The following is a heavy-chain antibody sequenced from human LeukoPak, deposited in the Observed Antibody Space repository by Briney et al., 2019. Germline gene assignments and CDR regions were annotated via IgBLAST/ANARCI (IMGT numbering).Heavy chain of an antibody. V-gene: IGHV4-59*11. D-gene: IGHD2-15*01. Sequence: PSETLSLTCTVSGGPITSHFWSWIRQPPGEGLEWMGNFYHAGNSNLNPSLKSRVTMSIDTSKNQFSLKLRSMTAADTAVYYCARDGPTSTPPYDYWGQGTLVTVSS. CDR2: FYHAGNS. J-gene: IGHJ4*02. CDR3: ARDGPTSTPPYDY. CDR1: GGPITSHF.